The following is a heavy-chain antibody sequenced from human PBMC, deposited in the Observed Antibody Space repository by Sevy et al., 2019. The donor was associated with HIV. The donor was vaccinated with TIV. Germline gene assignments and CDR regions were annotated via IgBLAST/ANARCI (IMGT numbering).Heavy chain of an antibody. CDR1: AFTFSSYW. V-gene: IGHV3-7*01. CDR3: ARTGSYADTYYYYYAMDV. J-gene: IGHJ6*02. D-gene: IGHD3-16*01. CDR2: INQDGSEE. Sequence: GGSLRLSCAASAFTFSSYWMTWVRQAPGKGLEWVANINQDGSEENYVDSVKGRFTIFRDNAQNSLFLQMNSLRAEDTAVYYCARTGSYADTYYYYYAMDVWGPGTTVTVSS.